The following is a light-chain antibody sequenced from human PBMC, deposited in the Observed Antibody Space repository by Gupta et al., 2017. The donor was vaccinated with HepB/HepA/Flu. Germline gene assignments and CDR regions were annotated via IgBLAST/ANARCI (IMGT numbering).Light chain of an antibody. Sequence: QSVLTQPPSASGAPGQWVTISCSGSSSNIGSNAVNWYQQLPGTAPKLIIYLNNQRPSGVPDRFSGSKSGTSASLAISGLQSEDEADYYCAAWDVSLNGGVFGGGTKLTVL. CDR1: SSNIGSNA. V-gene: IGLV1-44*01. CDR3: AAWDVSLNGGV. CDR2: LNN. J-gene: IGLJ3*02.